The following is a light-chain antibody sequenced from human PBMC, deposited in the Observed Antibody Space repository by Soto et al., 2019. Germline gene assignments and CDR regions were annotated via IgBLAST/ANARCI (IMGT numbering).Light chain of an antibody. CDR1: SSNIGKNY. Sequence: QSVLTQPPSVSAAPGQKVTISCSGSSSNIGKNYVSWYQQLPGTAPKLLIYDNNERPSGIPDRFSGSKSGTSATLGITELQTGDEADYYCGTWDNSLSAGVFGTGTKVTVL. CDR2: DNN. CDR3: GTWDNSLSAGV. J-gene: IGLJ1*01. V-gene: IGLV1-51*01.